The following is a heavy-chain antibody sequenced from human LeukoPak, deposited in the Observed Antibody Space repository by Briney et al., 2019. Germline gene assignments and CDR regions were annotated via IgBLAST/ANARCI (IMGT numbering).Heavy chain of an antibody. V-gene: IGHV4-38-2*02. CDR2: IYHSGST. CDR1: GYSISSGYY. D-gene: IGHD6-13*01. CDR3: ARAQFGAAAA. J-gene: IGHJ5*02. Sequence: SETLSLTCTVSGYSISSGYYSGWIRQTPGKGLEWIGSIYHSGSTYYNPSLKSRVTISVDTSKNQFSLKLSSVTAADTAVYYCARAQFGAAAAWGQGTLVTVSS.